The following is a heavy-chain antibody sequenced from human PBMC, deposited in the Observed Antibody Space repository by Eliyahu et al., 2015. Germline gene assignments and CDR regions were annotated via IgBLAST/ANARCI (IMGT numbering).Heavy chain of an antibody. Sequence: GFFSDYYWNWIRQPPGQGLEWVGDVNHSGKSKYNPSLKSRATISIDTSKNQFSLKLSSVTAADTAVYYCVREGALSGKFDIWGQGALVSVSS. V-gene: IGHV4-34*01. CDR2: VNHSGKS. D-gene: IGHD1-1*01. J-gene: IGHJ4*02. CDR3: VREGALSGKFDI. CDR1: GFFSDYY.